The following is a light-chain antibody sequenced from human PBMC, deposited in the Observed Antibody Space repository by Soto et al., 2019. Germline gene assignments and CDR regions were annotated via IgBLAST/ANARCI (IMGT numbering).Light chain of an antibody. CDR2: KAI. CDR3: QRYNDSQYV. CDR1: QSITTW. J-gene: IGKJ2*01. Sequence: DIQMTQSPSTLSASVGDRVTITCRASQSITTWLAWYQQKPGKAPKLLIYKAINLPSGVPSRFSGSGSGTEFTLTISSLEPDDFGTYYCQRYNDSQYVFGQGTKLEMK. V-gene: IGKV1-5*03.